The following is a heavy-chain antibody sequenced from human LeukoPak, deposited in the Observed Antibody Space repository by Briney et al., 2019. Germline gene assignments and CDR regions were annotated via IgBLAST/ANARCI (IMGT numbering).Heavy chain of an antibody. J-gene: IGHJ6*03. CDR1: GGSISSYY. D-gene: IGHD2-2*01. Sequence: SETLSLTCTVSGGSISSYYWSWIRQPPGKGLEWIGSIYYSGSTYYNPSLKSRVTISVDTSKNQFSLKLSSVTAADTAVYYCASYKLEDIVVVPATYYYYYMDVWGKGTTVTVSS. V-gene: IGHV4-39*01. CDR2: IYYSGST. CDR3: ASYKLEDIVVVPATYYYYYMDV.